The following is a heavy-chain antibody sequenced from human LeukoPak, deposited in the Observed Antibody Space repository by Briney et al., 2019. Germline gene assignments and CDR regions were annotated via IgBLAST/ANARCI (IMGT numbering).Heavy chain of an antibody. CDR2: IRSKAYGGTT. CDR1: GFTFGDYA. J-gene: IGHJ4*02. D-gene: IGHD3/OR15-3a*01. Sequence: GGSLRLSCTASGFTFGDYAMSWFRQAPGKGLEWVGFIRSKAYGGTTEYAASVKGRFTISRDDSKSIAYLQMNSLKTEDTAVYYCTRAGHSGLVIIEYFDYWGQGTLVTVSS. CDR3: TRAGHSGLVIIEYFDY. V-gene: IGHV3-49*03.